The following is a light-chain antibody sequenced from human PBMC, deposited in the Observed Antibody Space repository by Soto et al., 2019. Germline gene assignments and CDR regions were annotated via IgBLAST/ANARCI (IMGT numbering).Light chain of an antibody. J-gene: IGKJ1*01. CDR1: QSVSSSY. Sequence: EIVLTQSPGTLSLSPGERATLSCRASQSVSSSYLAWYQQKPGQAPRLLIYGASSRATGIPDRFSGSRSGTDFTLTISRLEPEDFAVYYCQHGTFGQGTKVDIK. CDR2: GAS. V-gene: IGKV3-20*01. CDR3: QHGT.